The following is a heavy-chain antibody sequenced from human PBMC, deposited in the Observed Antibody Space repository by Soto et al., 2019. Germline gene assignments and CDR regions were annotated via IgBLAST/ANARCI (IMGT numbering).Heavy chain of an antibody. J-gene: IGHJ3*02. CDR3: ARSPLGYDYVRQTWREVGDSFDI. CDR1: GASLGGFH. CDR2: LIHGGST. D-gene: IGHD3-16*01. V-gene: IGHV4-34*12. Sequence: QVRLEQWGAGLLKPSETLSLTCAIYGASLGGFHWTWLRQAPGKGLEWIGELIHGGSTNYNPSRKGRVSFSLDTSKNQFSLHLMSVTAADTAVYYCARSPLGYDYVRQTWREVGDSFDIWGRGTLVTVSS.